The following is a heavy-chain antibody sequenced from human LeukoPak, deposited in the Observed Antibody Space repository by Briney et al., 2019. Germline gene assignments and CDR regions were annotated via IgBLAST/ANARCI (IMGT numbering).Heavy chain of an antibody. D-gene: IGHD4-17*01. J-gene: IGHJ4*02. CDR1: GVSISNYY. CDR2: FYYSGRP. V-gene: IGHV4-59*12. CDR3: ARGVYGDYSSDY. Sequence: SETLSLTCTVSGVSISNYYWSWIRQPPGKGLEWIGFFYYSGRPNYNPSLKSRVTISVDTSKNQFSLKLSSVTAADTAVYYCARGVYGDYSSDYWGQGTLVTVSS.